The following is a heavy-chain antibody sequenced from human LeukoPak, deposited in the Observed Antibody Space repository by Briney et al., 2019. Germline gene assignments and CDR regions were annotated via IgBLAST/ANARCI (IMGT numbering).Heavy chain of an antibody. J-gene: IGHJ6*03. CDR1: GFTFDDYG. D-gene: IGHD3-3*02. CDR3: ARDQISTTRQDYYYYMDV. CDR2: INWNGGST. V-gene: IGHV3-20*04. Sequence: GGSLRLSCAASGFTFDDYGMSWVRQAPGKGLEWVSGINWNGGSTGYADSVKGRFTISRDNAKNSLYLQMNSLRAEDTALYYCARDQISTTRQDYYYYMDVWGKGTTVTVSS.